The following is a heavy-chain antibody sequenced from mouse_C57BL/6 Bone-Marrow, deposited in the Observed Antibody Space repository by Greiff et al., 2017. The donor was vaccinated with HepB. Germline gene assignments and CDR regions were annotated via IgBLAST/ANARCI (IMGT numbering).Heavy chain of an antibody. CDR2: IYPRSGNT. V-gene: IGHV1-81*01. CDR1: GYTFTSYG. Sequence: QVQLQQSGAELARPGASVKLSGKASGYTFTSYGISWVKQRTGQGLEWIGEIYPRSGNTYYNEKFKGKATLTADKSSSTAYMELRSLTSEDSAVYFCARGGYGSSYGYFDVWGTGTTVTVSS. CDR3: ARGGYGSSYGYFDV. J-gene: IGHJ1*03. D-gene: IGHD1-1*01.